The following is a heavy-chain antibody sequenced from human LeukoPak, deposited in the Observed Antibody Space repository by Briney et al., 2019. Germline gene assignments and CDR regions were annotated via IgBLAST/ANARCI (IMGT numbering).Heavy chain of an antibody. Sequence: GGSLRLSCAASGFSFSSYNMNWVRQAPGKGLEWVSAISSSTSYISYPDSVKGRFTNSRDNAKNSLYLQMNSLRAEATAVYYCAELGITMIGGVWGKGTTVTISS. CDR1: GFSFSSYN. CDR3: AELGITMIGGV. J-gene: IGHJ6*04. D-gene: IGHD3-10*02. V-gene: IGHV3-21*01. CDR2: ISSSTSYI.